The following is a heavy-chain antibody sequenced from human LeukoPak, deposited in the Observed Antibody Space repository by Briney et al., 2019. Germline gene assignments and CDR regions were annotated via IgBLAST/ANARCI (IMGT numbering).Heavy chain of an antibody. J-gene: IGHJ3*02. Sequence: PSETLSLTCNVSGGSISSHYWSWIRQPPGKGLEWIGYIYFLGSTNYNPSLKSRVTISVDMSKNQFSLKLTSVTAADTALYYCARGSGTLDALDICGQGTMVTVSS. CDR1: GGSISSHY. CDR3: ARGSGTLDALDI. CDR2: IYFLGST. V-gene: IGHV4-59*11. D-gene: IGHD1-1*01.